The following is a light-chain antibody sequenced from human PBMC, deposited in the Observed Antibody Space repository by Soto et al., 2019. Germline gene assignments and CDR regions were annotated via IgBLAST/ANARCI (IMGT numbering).Light chain of an antibody. CDR3: AAWDDSRNGFVV. J-gene: IGLJ2*01. CDR1: SSNIGTNT. Sequence: QSVLTQPPSASGTPGQRVTISCSGSSSNIGTNTVNWYQHLPGTAPKLLIYSNDQRPSAVPDRFSCSKSGTSASLAISGLQFAEEADYDCAAWDDSRNGFVVFGGGTKVTVL. V-gene: IGLV1-44*01. CDR2: SND.